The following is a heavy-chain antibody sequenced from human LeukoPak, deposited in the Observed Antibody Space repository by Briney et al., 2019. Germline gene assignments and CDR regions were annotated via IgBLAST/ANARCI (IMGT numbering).Heavy chain of an antibody. D-gene: IGHD3-9*01. J-gene: IGHJ4*02. V-gene: IGHV3-30*04. CDR2: ISNDGIGK. CDR1: GLPLSTFI. Sequence: QSGGSLRLSCAASGLPLSTFIIHWVRQAPGKGLEWVAAISNDGIGKFYADSVKGRFTISRDNSKNTLYLQMNSLRAEDTAVYYCAKDRRYFDWLLPDYWGQGTLVTVSS. CDR3: AKDRRYFDWLLPDY.